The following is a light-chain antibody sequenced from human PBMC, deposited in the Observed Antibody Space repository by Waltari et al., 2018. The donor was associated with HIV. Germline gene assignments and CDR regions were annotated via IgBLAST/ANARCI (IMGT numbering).Light chain of an antibody. CDR2: QVS. CDR3: MQATHWPYT. CDR1: QSLVYSDGNTY. J-gene: IGKJ2*01. Sequence: DVVMTQSPLSLPVTLGQPASISCRSSQSLVYSDGNTYLNWFQQRPGQSPRRLISQVSNRESWGPDRFFGSGSGNYFTMKISKVGAGDGGLYYCMQATHWPYTFGQGTKLEIK. V-gene: IGKV2-30*01.